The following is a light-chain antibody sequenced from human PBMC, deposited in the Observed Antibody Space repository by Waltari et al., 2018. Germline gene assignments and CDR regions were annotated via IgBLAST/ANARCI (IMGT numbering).Light chain of an antibody. CDR1: RSNIGAGFD. CDR2: VNN. V-gene: IGLV1-40*01. J-gene: IGLJ3*02. CDR3: QSYDSSLTV. Sequence: QSVLTQPPSVSGAPGQRVTISCTGSRSNIGAGFDVHWYQQFAGAAPKLLIYVNNNRQSGVPDRFSGSKSGTSASLVISGLQAEDEADYYCQSYDSSLTVFGGGTRVTVL.